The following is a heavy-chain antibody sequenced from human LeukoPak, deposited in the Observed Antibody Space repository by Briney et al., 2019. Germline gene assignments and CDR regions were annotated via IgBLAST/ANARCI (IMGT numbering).Heavy chain of an antibody. V-gene: IGHV3-74*01. Sequence: GGSLRLSCAASGFTFSRYSMHWVRQAPGKGLVWVSHVNSDGSGTDYADSVKGRFTISRDNAKNTLYLQMNSLRAEDTAVYYCARDAPRNSGSSLIYWGQGTLVTVSS. CDR3: ARDAPRNSGSSLIY. J-gene: IGHJ4*02. CDR2: VNSDGSGT. CDR1: GFTFSRYS. D-gene: IGHD3-16*02.